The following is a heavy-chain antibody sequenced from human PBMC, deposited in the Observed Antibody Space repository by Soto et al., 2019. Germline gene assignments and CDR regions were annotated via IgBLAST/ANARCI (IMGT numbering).Heavy chain of an antibody. D-gene: IGHD6-13*01. V-gene: IGHV3-21*01. CDR2: ISSSSSYI. J-gene: IGHJ6*02. CDR3: ARDLYSSTLKYYYYYGMDV. CDR1: GFTFSSYS. Sequence: EVQLVESGGGLVKPGGSLRLSCAASGFTFSSYSMNWVPQAPGKGLEWVSSISSSSSYIYYADSVKGRFTISRDNAKNSLYLQMNSLRAEDTAVYYCARDLYSSTLKYYYYYGMDVWGQGTTVTVSS.